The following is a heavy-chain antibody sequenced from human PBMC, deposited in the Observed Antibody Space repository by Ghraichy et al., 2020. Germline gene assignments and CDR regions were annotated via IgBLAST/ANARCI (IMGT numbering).Heavy chain of an antibody. CDR3: ARRRGYYGSGSSRYYYYGMDV. J-gene: IGHJ6*02. CDR2: IYYSGST. V-gene: IGHV4-59*08. D-gene: IGHD3-10*01. CDR1: GGSISSYY. Sequence: SETLSLTCTVSGGSISSYYWSWIRQPPGKGLEWIGYIYYSGSTNYNPSLKSRVTISVDTSKNQFSLKLSSVTAADTAVYYCARRRGYYGSGSSRYYYYGMDVWGQGTTVTVSS.